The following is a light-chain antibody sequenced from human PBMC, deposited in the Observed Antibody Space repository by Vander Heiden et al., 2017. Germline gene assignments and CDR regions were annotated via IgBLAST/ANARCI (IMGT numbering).Light chain of an antibody. CDR3: QQYNNWPPDT. CDR2: GAS. CDR1: QSVSSN. V-gene: IGKV3-15*01. J-gene: IGKJ2*01. Sequence: EIVMTQSPATLSVSPGERATVSCRASQSVSSNLAWYQQKPGQAPRLLIYGASTRATGIPARFSGSGSGTEFTLTISSPQSEDFAVYYCQQYNNWPPDTFGQGTKLEIK.